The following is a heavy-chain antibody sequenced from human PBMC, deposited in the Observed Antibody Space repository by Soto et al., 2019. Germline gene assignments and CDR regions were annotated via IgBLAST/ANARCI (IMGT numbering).Heavy chain of an antibody. CDR3: ARDPGLWFGELLSTPRWFDP. D-gene: IGHD3-10*01. CDR1: GFTFSSYS. V-gene: IGHV3-21*01. CDR2: ISSSSSYI. J-gene: IGHJ5*02. Sequence: GGSLRLSCAASGFTFSSYSMNWVRQAPGKGLEWVSSISSSSSYIYYADSVKGRFTISRDNAKNSLYLQMNSLRAEDTAVYYCARDPGLWFGELLSTPRWFDPWGQGTLVTVSS.